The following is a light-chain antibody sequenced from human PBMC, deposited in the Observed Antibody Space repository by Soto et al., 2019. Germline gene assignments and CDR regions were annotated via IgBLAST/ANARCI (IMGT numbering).Light chain of an antibody. J-gene: IGLJ1*01. V-gene: IGLV2-23*01. Sequence: QSALTQPASVSRSPGQSITISCTGTSSDVGNYNLVSWYQQHPGKAPKLMIYEGSKRPSGVSNRFSGSKSDNTASLTISGLQAEDEAHYYCCSYARGSTYVFGTGTKLTVL. CDR3: CSYARGSTYV. CDR1: SSDVGNYNL. CDR2: EGS.